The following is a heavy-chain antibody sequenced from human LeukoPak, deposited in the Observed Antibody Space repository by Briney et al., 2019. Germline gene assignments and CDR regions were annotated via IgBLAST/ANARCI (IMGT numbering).Heavy chain of an antibody. CDR2: IHTSGGT. D-gene: IGHD6-13*01. Sequence: PSETLSLTCTVAGDSISSYYCSWIRQPAGKGLEWIGRIHTSGGTDYNPSLKSRVTMSADTSKNQFSLAVSSVTAADTAVYYCVRDRSSSWARDWFDPWGQGTLVTVFS. CDR3: VRDRSSSWARDWFDP. CDR1: GDSISSYY. V-gene: IGHV4-4*07. J-gene: IGHJ5*02.